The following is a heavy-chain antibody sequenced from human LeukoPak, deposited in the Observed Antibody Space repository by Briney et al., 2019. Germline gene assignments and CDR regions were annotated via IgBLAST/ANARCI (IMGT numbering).Heavy chain of an antibody. D-gene: IGHD5-18*01. J-gene: IGHJ4*02. CDR2: ISYDGSNK. Sequence: GGSLRLSCAASGFTFSSYAMHWVRQAPGKGLEWVAVISYDGSNKYYADSVKGRFTISRDNSKNTLYLQMNSLRAEDTAVYYCAREASGSRRYNYGDYWGQGTLVTVSS. CDR1: GFTFSSYA. CDR3: AREASGSRRYNYGDY. V-gene: IGHV3-30-3*01.